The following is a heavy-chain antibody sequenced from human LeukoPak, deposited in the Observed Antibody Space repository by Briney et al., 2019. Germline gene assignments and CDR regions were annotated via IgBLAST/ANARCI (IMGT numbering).Heavy chain of an antibody. D-gene: IGHD3-9*01. CDR2: IQTSGNT. CDR1: GGSFSGYY. V-gene: IGHV4-59*10. CDR3: AIHNDILTGYDAFDI. Sequence: SSETLSLTCAVYGGSFSGYYWSWIRQPPGKGMEWIGRIQTSGNTNYNPSLKSRVTISLDTSKKQSSLMLTSVTAADTAVYYCAIHNDILTGYDAFDIWGQGTMVTISS. J-gene: IGHJ3*02.